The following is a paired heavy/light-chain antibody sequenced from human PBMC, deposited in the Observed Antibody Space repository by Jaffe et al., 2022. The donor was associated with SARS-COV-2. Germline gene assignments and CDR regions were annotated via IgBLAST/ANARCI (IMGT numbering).Heavy chain of an antibody. Sequence: QVQLQQWGAGLLKPSETLSLTCAVYGGAFGGYYWSWIRQPPGKGLEWVGDIDHSGGDTYYNPSLKSRVTMTVDTSKSQFSLSLTSVTAADTAVYFCARGGSYYGSGTYYIKPLNYFDYWSQGTLVTVSS. D-gene: IGHD3-10*01. CDR3: ARGGSYYGSGTYYIKPLNYFDY. J-gene: IGHJ4*02. V-gene: IGHV4-34*02. CDR2: IDHSGGDT. CDR1: GGAFGGYY.
Light chain of an antibody. CDR2: GAS. Sequence: EIVLTQSPGRLSLSPGERVTLSCRASRSVSTGYLAWYQQKPGQAPRLLIYGASRRATGIPDRFSGSGSGTDFTLTISRLEAEDFAVYYCQQYGGSVTFGGGTKVEIK. CDR3: QQYGGSVT. V-gene: IGKV3-20*01. CDR1: RSVSTGY. J-gene: IGKJ4*01.